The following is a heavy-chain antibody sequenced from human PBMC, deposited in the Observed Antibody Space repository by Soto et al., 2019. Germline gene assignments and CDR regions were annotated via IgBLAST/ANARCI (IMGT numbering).Heavy chain of an antibody. Sequence: QVQLVQSGAEVKKPGSSVKVSCKASGGTFSSYTISWVRQAPGQGLEWMGRIIPILGIANYAQKFQGRVTITADKSTSTVYLEQSSLRSEDTAVYYCAMEYCSSTSCYRDYWGQGTLVTVSS. CDR3: AMEYCSSTSCYRDY. D-gene: IGHD2-2*02. CDR2: IIPILGIA. CDR1: GGTFSSYT. V-gene: IGHV1-69*02. J-gene: IGHJ4*02.